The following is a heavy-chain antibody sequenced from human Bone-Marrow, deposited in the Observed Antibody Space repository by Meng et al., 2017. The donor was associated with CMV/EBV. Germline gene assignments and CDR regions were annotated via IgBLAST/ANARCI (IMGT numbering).Heavy chain of an antibody. J-gene: IGHJ6*02. Sequence: GESLKISCAASGFTVSSNHMSWVRQAPGKGLEWVGIISGSGTSPDYADPVKGRFTITRDNSKKMLHLQMVNLRADDTALYYCARDPVRIVVVPAAIPTDYYYYYGMDVWGQGTTVTVSS. CDR3: ARDPVRIVVVPAAIPTDYYYYYGMDV. D-gene: IGHD2-2*01. V-gene: IGHV3-53*01. CDR1: GFTVSSNH. CDR2: ISGSGTSP.